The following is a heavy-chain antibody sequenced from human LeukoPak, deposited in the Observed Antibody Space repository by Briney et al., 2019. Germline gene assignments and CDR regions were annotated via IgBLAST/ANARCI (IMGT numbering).Heavy chain of an antibody. J-gene: IGHJ3*02. D-gene: IGHD3-3*01. CDR2: IYYSGST. Sequence: SETLSLTCTVSGGSISSGGYYWSWIRQHPGKGLEWIGYIYYSGSTYYNPSLKSRVTISVDTSKNQFSLKLSSVTAADTAVYYCARRITIFGVVNIGAHDAFDIWDQGTMVTVSS. V-gene: IGHV4-31*03. CDR1: GGSISSGGYY. CDR3: ARRITIFGVVNIGAHDAFDI.